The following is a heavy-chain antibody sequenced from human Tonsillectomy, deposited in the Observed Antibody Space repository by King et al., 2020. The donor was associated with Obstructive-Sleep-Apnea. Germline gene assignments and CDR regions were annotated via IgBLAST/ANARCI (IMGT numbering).Heavy chain of an antibody. J-gene: IGHJ5*01. Sequence: VQLVESGGGLVQPGGSLRLSCAASGFPFSSYAMSWVRQAPGKGLEWVSVISGSGGSTYYTDSVKGRFTISRDNSKNTLYLQMSSLRAEDTAVYYCAKGGWLVLSRGWFTDSWGQGTLVTVSS. D-gene: IGHD6-19*01. CDR3: AKGGWLVLSRGWFTDS. CDR1: GFPFSSYA. CDR2: ISGSGGST. V-gene: IGHV3-23*04.